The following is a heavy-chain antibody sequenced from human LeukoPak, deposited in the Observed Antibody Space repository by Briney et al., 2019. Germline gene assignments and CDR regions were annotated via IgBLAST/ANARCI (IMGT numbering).Heavy chain of an antibody. D-gene: IGHD1-7*01. J-gene: IGHJ4*02. Sequence: ASVRVSCKASGYTFTGYYMHWVRQAPGQGPEWMGWINPNSGGTNYAQKFQGRVTMTRDTSISTAYMELSRLRSDDTAVYYCARDGAELGEGFDYWGQGTLVTVSS. CDR1: GYTFTGYY. CDR2: INPNSGGT. CDR3: ARDGAELGEGFDY. V-gene: IGHV1-2*02.